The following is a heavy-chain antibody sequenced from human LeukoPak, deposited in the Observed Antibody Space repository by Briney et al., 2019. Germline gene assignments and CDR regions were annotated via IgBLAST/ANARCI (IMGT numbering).Heavy chain of an antibody. CDR1: GASISSNTYY. Sequence: SETLSLTCTVSGASISSNTYYWSWIRQPPGKGLEWIGYIYYSGSTNYNPSLKSRVTISVDTSKNQFSLKLSSVTAADTAVYYCARIGHEDYYFDYWGQGTLVTVSS. CDR3: ARIGHEDYYFDY. CDR2: IYYSGST. V-gene: IGHV4-61*01. J-gene: IGHJ4*02.